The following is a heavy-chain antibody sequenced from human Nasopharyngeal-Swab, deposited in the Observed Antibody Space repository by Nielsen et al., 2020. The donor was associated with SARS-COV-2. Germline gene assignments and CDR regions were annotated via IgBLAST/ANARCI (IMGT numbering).Heavy chain of an antibody. J-gene: IGHJ1*01. CDR1: GYSISSGYY. CDR2: IYHSGST. CDR3: ARPGQQLVLEYFQH. Sequence: SETLSLTCAVSGYSISSGYYCGCIRQPPGKGLEWIGSIYHSGSTYYNPSLKSRVTISVDTSKNQFSLKLSSVTAADTAVYYCARPGQQLVLEYFQHWGQGTLVTVSS. D-gene: IGHD6-13*01. V-gene: IGHV4-38-2*01.